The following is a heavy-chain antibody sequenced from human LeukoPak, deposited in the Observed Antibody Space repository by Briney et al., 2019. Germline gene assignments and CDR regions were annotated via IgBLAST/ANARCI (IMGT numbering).Heavy chain of an antibody. J-gene: IGHJ5*02. CDR2: IYHSGST. V-gene: IGHV4-30-2*01. CDR3: ARGGSWPNWFDP. D-gene: IGHD6-13*01. Sequence: NLSETLSLTCTVSGGSISSGGYSWSWIRQPPGKGLEWIGYIYHSGSTYYNPSLKSRVTILVDSSKNQFSLKLSSVTAADTAVYYCARGGSWPNWFDPWGQGTLVTVSS. CDR1: GGSISSGGYS.